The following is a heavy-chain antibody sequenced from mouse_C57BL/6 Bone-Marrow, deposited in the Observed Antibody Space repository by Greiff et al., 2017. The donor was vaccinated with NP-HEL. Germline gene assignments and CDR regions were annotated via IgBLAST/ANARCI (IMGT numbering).Heavy chain of an antibody. CDR3: ARYYYGSGYFDY. CDR2: IDPNSGGT. Sequence: QQSGGGRGKRGSSVRLSCKASGYTFTNYWMHWVKQRPGRGLEWIGRIDPNSGGTKYNEKFKSKATLTVDKPSSTAYMQLSSLTSEDSAVYYCARYYYGSGYFDYGGQGTTLTVSS. V-gene: IGHV1-72*01. J-gene: IGHJ2*01. CDR1: GYTFTNYW. D-gene: IGHD1-1*01.